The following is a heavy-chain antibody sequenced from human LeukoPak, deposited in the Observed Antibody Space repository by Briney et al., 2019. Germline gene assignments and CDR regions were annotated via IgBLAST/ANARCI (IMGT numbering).Heavy chain of an antibody. J-gene: IGHJ5*02. D-gene: IGHD6-13*01. V-gene: IGHV4-34*01. Sequence: PSETLSLTCAVYGGSFSGYYWSWIRQPPGKGLEWIGEINHSGSTNYNPSLKSRVTISVDTSKNQFSLKPSSVTAADTAVYYCARAGQLLVQRWFDPWGQGTLVTVSS. CDR2: INHSGST. CDR3: ARAGQLLVQRWFDP. CDR1: GGSFSGYY.